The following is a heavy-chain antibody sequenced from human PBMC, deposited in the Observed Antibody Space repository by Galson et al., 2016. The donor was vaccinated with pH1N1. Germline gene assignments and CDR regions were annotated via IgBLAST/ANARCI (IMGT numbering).Heavy chain of an antibody. V-gene: IGHV1-8*03. CDR3: ARGQPLWGYSGWY. D-gene: IGHD1-26*01. CDR1: KNTFTSHD. J-gene: IGHJ4*02. CDR2: MNPNSGNT. Sequence: QSGAEVKKPGASVKVPCKASKNTFTSHDINWVRQATGQGLEWMGWMNPNSGNTGYAQKFQGKVTFTRNTSIITAYMELSSLRSEDTAVYYCARGQPLWGYSGWYWGQGTLVTVSS.